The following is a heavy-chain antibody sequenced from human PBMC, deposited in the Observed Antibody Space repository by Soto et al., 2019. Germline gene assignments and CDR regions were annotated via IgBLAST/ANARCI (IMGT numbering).Heavy chain of an antibody. D-gene: IGHD2-2*01. CDR1: GFTFSDEN. Sequence: PGGSLRLSCSASGFTFSDENMSWVRQVPGKGLEWVSGISGGGSYIFYADSVQGRFSISRDNPKNSLFLEMNSLRVEDTAVYYCARDSDCHSTSCFFPPHVWGQGTKVTVSS. CDR2: ISGGGSYI. V-gene: IGHV3-21*06. J-gene: IGHJ6*02. CDR3: ARDSDCHSTSCFFPPHV.